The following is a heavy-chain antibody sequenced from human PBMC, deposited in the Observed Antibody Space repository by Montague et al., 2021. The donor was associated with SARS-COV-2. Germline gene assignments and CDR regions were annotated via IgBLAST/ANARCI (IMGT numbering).Heavy chain of an antibody. CDR3: AREWDDITRPAHYGMDF. Sequence: SLRLSCAASLFTFSNYAMHWVRQAPGKGLEWVALISYDGSNKYYADSVKGRFAISRDNSKNTLYLQMNSLRAEDTGLYYCAREWDDITRPAHYGMDFWGQGTTVTASS. J-gene: IGHJ6*01. V-gene: IGHV3-30*09. CDR2: ISYDGSNK. D-gene: IGHD3-16*01. CDR1: LFTFSNYA.